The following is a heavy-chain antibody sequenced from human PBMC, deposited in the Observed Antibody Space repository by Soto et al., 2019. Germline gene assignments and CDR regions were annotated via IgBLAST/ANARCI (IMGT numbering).Heavy chain of an antibody. J-gene: IGHJ4*02. V-gene: IGHV4-59*08. CDR1: GGSISSYY. D-gene: IGHD3-10*01. CDR3: ARHNYGSGSTYFDY. CDR2: IYYSGST. Sequence: PSETLSLTCTGSGGSISSYYWSGIRQPPGKGLEWIGYIYYSGSTNYNPSLKSRVTISVDTSKNQFSLKLNSMTAADTAVYYCARHNYGSGSTYFDYWGQGTLVTVS.